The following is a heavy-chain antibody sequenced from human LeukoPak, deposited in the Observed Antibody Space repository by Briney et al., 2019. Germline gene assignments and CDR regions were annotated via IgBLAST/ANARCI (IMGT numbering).Heavy chain of an antibody. J-gene: IGHJ4*02. Sequence: GGSLRLSCAASGFTFSYYAMSWVRQAPGKGLEWVSAISGSGGSTYYADSVKGRFTISRDNSKNTLYLQMNSLRAEDTAVYYCAKGTRRTTSSHFDYWGQGTLVTVSS. CDR3: AKGTRRTTSSHFDY. CDR2: ISGSGGST. V-gene: IGHV3-23*01. CDR1: GFTFSYYA. D-gene: IGHD4-17*01.